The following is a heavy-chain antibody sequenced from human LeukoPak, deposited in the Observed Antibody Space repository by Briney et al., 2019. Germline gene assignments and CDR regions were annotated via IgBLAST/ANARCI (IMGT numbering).Heavy chain of an antibody. D-gene: IGHD6-19*01. CDR3: VKGAGSSGCSGNH. Sequence: PGGSLRLSCAASGITFSDSAMYWVRQAPGKGLECVSAITDSYNTYYGDSVKGRFTISRDNSKKTLYLQMNSLRVDDTALYYCVKGAGSSGCSGNHWGQGTRVIVSS. CDR2: ITDSYNT. J-gene: IGHJ5*02. CDR1: GITFSDSA. V-gene: IGHV3-23*01.